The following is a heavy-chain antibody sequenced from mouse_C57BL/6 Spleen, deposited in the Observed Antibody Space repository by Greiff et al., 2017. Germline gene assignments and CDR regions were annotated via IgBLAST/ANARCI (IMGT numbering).Heavy chain of an antibody. J-gene: IGHJ2*01. Sequence: VKLQESGPELVKPGASVKISCKASGYSFTSYYIHWVKQRPGQGLAWIGWIYPGSGNTKYNEKFKGKAKLTAATSSSTAYMQLCSLTSEDSAVSYCAISQATPYYFDYWGQGTTLTVSS. V-gene: IGHV1-66*01. CDR2: IYPGSGNT. CDR1: GYSFTSYY. D-gene: IGHD3-2*02. CDR3: AISQATPYYFDY.